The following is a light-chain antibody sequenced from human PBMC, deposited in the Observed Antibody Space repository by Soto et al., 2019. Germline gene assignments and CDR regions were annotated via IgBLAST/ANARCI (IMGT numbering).Light chain of an antibody. CDR3: AAWDDSLSWV. J-gene: IGLJ3*02. CDR2: SNN. CDR1: SSNIGSNT. V-gene: IGLV1-44*01. Sequence: QSVLTQPPSAFGTPGQRVTISCSGSSSNIGSNTVNWYQQLPGTAPKHLIFSNNQRPSGVPDRFSGSKSGTSASLAISGLQPEDEADYYCAAWDDSLSWVFGGGTKVTVL.